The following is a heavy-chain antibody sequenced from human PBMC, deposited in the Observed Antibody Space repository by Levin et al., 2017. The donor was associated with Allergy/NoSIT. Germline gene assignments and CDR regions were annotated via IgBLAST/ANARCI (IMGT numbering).Heavy chain of an antibody. Sequence: GGSLRLSCAASGFTFSSYEMNWVRQAPGKGLEWVSYISSSGSTIYYADSVKGRFTISRDNAKNSLYLQMNSLRAEDTAVYYCARDRGSGWPFDYWGQGTLVTVSS. J-gene: IGHJ4*02. CDR3: ARDRGSGWPFDY. CDR1: GFTFSSYE. V-gene: IGHV3-48*03. CDR2: ISSSGSTI. D-gene: IGHD6-19*01.